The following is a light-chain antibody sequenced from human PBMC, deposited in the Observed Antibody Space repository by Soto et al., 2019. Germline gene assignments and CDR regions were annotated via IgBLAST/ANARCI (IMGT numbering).Light chain of an antibody. CDR1: QSISYF. V-gene: IGKV1-5*03. Sequence: DIQMTQSPSTLSASVGDRVTITCRASQSISYFLAWYQQKPGKAPKLLIYKASTLETGVPSRFRGSGSGTEFTLTISSLQPDDFATYYCQQYNNYWTFGQGTKVEIK. CDR2: KAS. J-gene: IGKJ1*01. CDR3: QQYNNYWT.